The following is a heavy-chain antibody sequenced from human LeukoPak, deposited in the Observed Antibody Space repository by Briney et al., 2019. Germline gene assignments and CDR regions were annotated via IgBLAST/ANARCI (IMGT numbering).Heavy chain of an antibody. J-gene: IGHJ4*02. V-gene: IGHV4-59*01. D-gene: IGHD5-24*01. CDR2: MYFSGST. CDR1: GGSISSYS. CDR3: ARSPGATRRYFDY. Sequence: SETLSLTCTVSGGSISSYSWGWIRQPPGKGLEWIGYMYFSGSTNYNPSFKSRVTVSFDTSKNQFSLKLSSVTAADTAVYYCARSPGATRRYFDYWGQGTLVTASS.